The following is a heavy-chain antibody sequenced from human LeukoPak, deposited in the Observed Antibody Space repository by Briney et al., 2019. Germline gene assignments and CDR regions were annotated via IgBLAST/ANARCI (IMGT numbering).Heavy chain of an antibody. J-gene: IGHJ4*02. CDR2: FDPEDGET. CDR1: GYTLTELS. D-gene: IGHD3-22*01. Sequence: ASVKVSCKVSGYTLTELSMHWVRHAPGKGLEWMGGFDPEDGETIYAQKFQGRVTMTEDTSTDTAYMELSSLRSEDTAVYYCATSKAEYYYDSSGSLDDYWGQGTLVTVSS. V-gene: IGHV1-24*01. CDR3: ATSKAEYYYDSSGSLDDY.